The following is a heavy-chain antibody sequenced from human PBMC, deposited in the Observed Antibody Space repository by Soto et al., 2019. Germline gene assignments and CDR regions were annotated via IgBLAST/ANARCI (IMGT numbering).Heavy chain of an antibody. CDR1: GYTFTGYY. CDR2: INPNSGGT. J-gene: IGHJ5*02. V-gene: IGHV1-2*04. Sequence: GASVKVSCKASGYTFTGYYMHWVRQAPGQGLEWMGWINPNSGGTNYAQKFQGWVTMTRDTSISTAYMELSRLRSDDTAVYYCARGGTMIVENWFDPWGQGTLVTVSS. D-gene: IGHD3-22*01. CDR3: ARGGTMIVENWFDP.